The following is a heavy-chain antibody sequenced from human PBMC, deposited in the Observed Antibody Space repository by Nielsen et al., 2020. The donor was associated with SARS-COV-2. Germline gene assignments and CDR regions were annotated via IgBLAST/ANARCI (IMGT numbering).Heavy chain of an antibody. CDR1: GFTFDDYA. Sequence: GGSLRLSCAASGFTFDDYAMHWVRQAPGKGLEWVSGISWNSGSIGYADSVKGRFTISRDNAKNSLYLQMNSLRAEDTALYYCAALWGLYGDSYSDYWGQGTLVTVSS. CDR2: ISWNSGSI. CDR3: AALWGLYGDSYSDY. V-gene: IGHV3-9*01. J-gene: IGHJ4*02. D-gene: IGHD4-17*01.